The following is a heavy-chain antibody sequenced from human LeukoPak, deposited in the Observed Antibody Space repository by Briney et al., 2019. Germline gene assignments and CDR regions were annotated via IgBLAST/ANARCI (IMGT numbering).Heavy chain of an antibody. CDR2: ISSNAIST. J-gene: IGHJ4*02. Sequence: PGGSLRLSCAASGFIFSSYWMSWVRQAPGKGLEWVSAISSNAISTYYADSVKGRFTISRDNSKNTVYLQMNSLRAEDTAVYYCAKVGPGCSSTSCYPGYWGQGTLVTVSS. V-gene: IGHV3-23*01. D-gene: IGHD2-2*01. CDR3: AKVGPGCSSTSCYPGY. CDR1: GFIFSSYW.